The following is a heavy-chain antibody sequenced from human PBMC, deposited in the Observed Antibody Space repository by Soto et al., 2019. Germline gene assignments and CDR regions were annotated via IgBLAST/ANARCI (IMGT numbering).Heavy chain of an antibody. J-gene: IGHJ5*02. CDR3: ARRGGYEGDGYNSLYL. D-gene: IGHD5-12*01. CDR1: GGSIRTFY. Sequence: SETLSLTCSVSGGSIRTFYWSWIRQPAGKGLEWIGRIYTTGRTNYNPSLKNRVTMSVDTSKNQFSLTLTSVTAADTAVYYCARRGGYEGDGYNSLYLWGQGTPFTVAA. V-gene: IGHV4-4*07. CDR2: IYTTGRT.